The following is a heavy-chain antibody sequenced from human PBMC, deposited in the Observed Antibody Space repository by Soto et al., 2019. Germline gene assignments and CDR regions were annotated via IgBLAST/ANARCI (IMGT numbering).Heavy chain of an antibody. CDR1: GGTFSSYA. J-gene: IGHJ6*02. D-gene: IGHD3-3*01. Sequence: SVKVSGKASGGTFSSYAISWVRQAPGQGLEWMGGIIPIFGTANYAQKFQGRVTITADESTSTAYMELSSLRSEDTAVYYCAGLRIFGVVITPYYYYGMDVWGQGTTVTVSS. V-gene: IGHV1-69*13. CDR2: IIPIFGTA. CDR3: AGLRIFGVVITPYYYYGMDV.